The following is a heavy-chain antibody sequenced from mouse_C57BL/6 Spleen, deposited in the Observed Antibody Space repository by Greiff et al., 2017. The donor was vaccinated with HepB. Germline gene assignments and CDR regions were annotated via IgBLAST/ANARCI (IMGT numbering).Heavy chain of an antibody. V-gene: IGHV1-72*01. CDR2: IDPNSGGT. CDR1: GYTFTSYW. D-gene: IGHD1-1*01. Sequence: VQLQQSGAELVKPGASVKLSCKASGYTFTSYWMHWVKQRPGRGLEWIGRIDPNSGGTKYNEKFKSKATLTVDKPSSTAYMQLSSLTSEDSAVYYCAIWGGGRDYYAMDYWGQGTSVTVSS. CDR3: AIWGGGRDYYAMDY. J-gene: IGHJ4*01.